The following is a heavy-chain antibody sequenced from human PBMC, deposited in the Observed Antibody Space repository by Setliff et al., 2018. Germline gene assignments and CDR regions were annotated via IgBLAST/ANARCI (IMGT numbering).Heavy chain of an antibody. V-gene: IGHV4-59*08. J-gene: IGHJ4*02. Sequence: SETLSLTCTVSGGPMRRFYWSWIRQTPGKGLQWIGYISDSGSTSYNPSLKSRVSISIDTSKTHFSLRLSSVTAADTAVYYYLRIRLVPHGHSWGQGTLVTVSS. CDR2: ISDSGST. CDR1: GGPMRRFY. D-gene: IGHD2-15*01. CDR3: LRIRLVPHGHS.